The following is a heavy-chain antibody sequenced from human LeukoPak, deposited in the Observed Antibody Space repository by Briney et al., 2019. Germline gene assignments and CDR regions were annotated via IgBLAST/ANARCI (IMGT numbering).Heavy chain of an antibody. CDR1: GFTFSGYW. J-gene: IGHJ5*01. Sequence: GESLRLSCAASGFTFSGYWMHWVRQAPGKGLVWVSRINSDGYSITYADSVKSRFTISRDNAKNTLYLQMNSLIAEDTAVYFCTRAGYSSGFDSWGQGTLVTVSS. V-gene: IGHV3-74*03. CDR3: TRAGYSSGFDS. D-gene: IGHD6-19*01. CDR2: INSDGYSI.